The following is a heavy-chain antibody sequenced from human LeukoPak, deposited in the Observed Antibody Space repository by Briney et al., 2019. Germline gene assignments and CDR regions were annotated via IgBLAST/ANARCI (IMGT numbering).Heavy chain of an antibody. J-gene: IGHJ4*02. CDR3: ARDLPLPYDFWSGYVY. D-gene: IGHD3-3*01. CDR1: GFSFDSYA. Sequence: GGSLRLSCAASGFSFDSYAMSWVRQAPEKGLEWVSVISGSRGITYYADSVKGRFTISRDNSKNTLYLQMNSLRAEDTAVYYCARDLPLPYDFWSGYVYWGQGTLVTVSS. V-gene: IGHV3-23*01. CDR2: ISGSRGIT.